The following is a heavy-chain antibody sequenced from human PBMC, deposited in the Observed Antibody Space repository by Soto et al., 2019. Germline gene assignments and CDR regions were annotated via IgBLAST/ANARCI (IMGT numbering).Heavy chain of an antibody. CDR1: GFTFSNYA. CDR3: TKTRGYCSGGSCYSDY. D-gene: IGHD2-15*01. J-gene: IGHJ4*02. Sequence: EVQLLDSGGGLVQPGGSLRLYCAASGFTFSNYAMSWVRQAPGKGLEWVSGISGSGGSTYYADSVKGRFTISRDNSKNTLSLQMNGLRAEDTAVYYCTKTRGYCSGGSCYSDYWGQGTLVTVSS. V-gene: IGHV3-23*01. CDR2: ISGSGGST.